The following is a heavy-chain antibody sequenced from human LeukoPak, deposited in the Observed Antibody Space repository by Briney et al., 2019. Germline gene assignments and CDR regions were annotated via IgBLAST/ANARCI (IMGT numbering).Heavy chain of an antibody. CDR1: GYTFTNHH. Sequence: ASVKVSCKASGYTFTNHHIYWVRQAPGRGLEWMGWIHPNGGDSIYAQKFQGRAIMTTDTSITTAYVERTSLRSDDTDVYYCASHYGPGPVWGQGTLVTVS. V-gene: IGHV1-2*02. J-gene: IGHJ4*02. CDR3: ASHYGPGPV. D-gene: IGHD3-10*01. CDR2: IHPNGGDS.